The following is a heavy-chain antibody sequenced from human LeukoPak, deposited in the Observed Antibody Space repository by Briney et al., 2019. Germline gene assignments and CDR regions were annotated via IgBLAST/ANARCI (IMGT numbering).Heavy chain of an antibody. CDR1: GGSISSYY. CDR3: ARDDGAYCGGDCYGALDI. D-gene: IGHD2-21*02. CDR2: IYYSGST. Sequence: SETLSLTCTVSGGSISSYYWSWIRQPPGKGLEWIGYIYYSGSTNYNPSLKSRVTISVDTSKNQFSLKLSSVTAADTAVYYCARDDGAYCGGDCYGALDIWGQGTMVTVSS. J-gene: IGHJ3*02. V-gene: IGHV4-59*01.